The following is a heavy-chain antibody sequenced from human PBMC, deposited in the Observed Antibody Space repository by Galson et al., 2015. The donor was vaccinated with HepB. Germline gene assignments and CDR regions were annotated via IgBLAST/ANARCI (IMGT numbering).Heavy chain of an antibody. CDR1: GGTFSTYA. Sequence: SVKVSCKASGGTFSTYAISWVRQAPGQGLERMGGITPIFGTANYAQKFQGRVTITADESTSTAYMELSRLRSDDTAMYYCAREGIAAATNPVDYWGQGTQVTVSS. CDR3: AREGIAAATNPVDY. D-gene: IGHD6-13*01. J-gene: IGHJ4*02. CDR2: ITPIFGTA. V-gene: IGHV1-69*13.